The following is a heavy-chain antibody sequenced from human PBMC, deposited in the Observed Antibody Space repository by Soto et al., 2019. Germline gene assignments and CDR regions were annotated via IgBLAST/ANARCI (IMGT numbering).Heavy chain of an antibody. Sequence: LSLTCSLYSGSLSGYYWSWIRQPPGKGLEWIGEISPSGTTNYSPSLKSRVSISVDTSKNQFSLNLTSPTAADTAVYYCARAPKVSGSAQTRPDFWGQGSLVTVSS. V-gene: IGHV4-34*01. CDR1: SGSLSGYY. J-gene: IGHJ4*02. CDR3: ARAPKVSGSAQTRPDF. CDR2: ISPSGTT. D-gene: IGHD6-6*01.